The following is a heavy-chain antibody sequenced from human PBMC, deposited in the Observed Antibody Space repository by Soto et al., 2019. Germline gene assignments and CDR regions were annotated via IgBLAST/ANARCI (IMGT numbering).Heavy chain of an antibody. CDR2: IYYSGST. CDR1: GGSISSYY. Sequence: SETLSLTCTVSGGSISSYYWSWSPQPPRTGLEWIGYIYYSGSTNYNPSLKSRVTISVDTSKNQFSLKLSSVTAADTAVYYCARDLGGYSYGYYYYYGMDVWGQGTTVTVS. V-gene: IGHV4-59*01. CDR3: ARDLGGYSYGYYYYYGMDV. D-gene: IGHD5-18*01. J-gene: IGHJ6*02.